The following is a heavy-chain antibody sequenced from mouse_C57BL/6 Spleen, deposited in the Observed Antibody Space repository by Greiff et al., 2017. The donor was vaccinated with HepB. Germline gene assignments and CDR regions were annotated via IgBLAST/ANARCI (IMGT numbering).Heavy chain of an antibody. J-gene: IGHJ2*01. CDR2: INPNNGGT. Sequence: EVQLQQSGPELVKPGASVKMSCKASGYTFTDYNMHWVKQSHGKSLEWIGYINPNNGGTSYNQKFKGKATLTVNKYSSTAHMELRSLTSEDSAVYYCARQGNWAYYFDYWGQGTTLTVSS. CDR3: ARQGNWAYYFDY. CDR1: GYTFTDYN. D-gene: IGHD4-1*01. V-gene: IGHV1-22*01.